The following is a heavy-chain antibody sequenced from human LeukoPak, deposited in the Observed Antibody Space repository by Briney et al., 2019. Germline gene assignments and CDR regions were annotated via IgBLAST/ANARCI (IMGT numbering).Heavy chain of an antibody. CDR3: AKDPAVVRGNYFDY. J-gene: IGHJ4*02. D-gene: IGHD4-23*01. V-gene: IGHV3-23*01. CDR1: GFRFSDFT. CDR2: IGGRGGST. Sequence: GGSLRLSCAASGFRFSDFTMTWVRQAPGKGPEWVSAIGGRGGSTYYADSLGGRFTISRDNSKNTLYLQMNSLRAEDTAVYYCAKDPAVVRGNYFDYWGQGTLVTVSS.